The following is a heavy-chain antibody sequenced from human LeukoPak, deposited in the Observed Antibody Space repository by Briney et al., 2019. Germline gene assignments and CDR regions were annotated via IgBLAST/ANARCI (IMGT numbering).Heavy chain of an antibody. CDR1: GFTFSSYW. CDR3: AREQYCSSTSCYTSFDY. D-gene: IGHD2-2*02. Sequence: GGSLRLSCAASGFTFSSYWMSWVRQAPGKGLEWVANIKQDGSENYYVDSVKGRFTISRDNTKNSLYLQMNSLRAEDTAVYYCAREQYCSSTSCYTSFDYWGQGTLVTVSS. J-gene: IGHJ4*02. CDR2: IKQDGSEN. V-gene: IGHV3-7*01.